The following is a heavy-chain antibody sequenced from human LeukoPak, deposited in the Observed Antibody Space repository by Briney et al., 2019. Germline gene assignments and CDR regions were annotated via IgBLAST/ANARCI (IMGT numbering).Heavy chain of an antibody. CDR1: GYSISSGYY. Sequence: EPSETLSLTCTVSGYSISSGYYWGWIRQPPGKGLEWIGSIYHSGSTYYNPSLKSRVTISVDTSKNQFSLKLSSVTAADTAVYYCARDEWYSYYDKANWGQGTLVTVSS. CDR2: IYHSGST. CDR3: ARDEWYSYYDKAN. D-gene: IGHD3-22*01. J-gene: IGHJ4*02. V-gene: IGHV4-38-2*02.